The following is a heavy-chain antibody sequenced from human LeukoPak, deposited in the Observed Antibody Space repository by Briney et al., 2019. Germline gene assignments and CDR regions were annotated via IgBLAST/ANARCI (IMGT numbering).Heavy chain of an antibody. D-gene: IGHD4-17*01. CDR1: GFTFSSYA. J-gene: IGHJ4*02. CDR3: AIHGDRTGGFVLDY. CDR2: ISYDGSNK. V-gene: IGHV3-30*14. Sequence: GGSLRLSCAASGFTFSSYAMHWVRQAPGKGLEWVAVISYDGSNKYYADSVKGRFTISRDNSKNTLYLQMNSLRAEDTAVYYCAIHGDRTGGFVLDYWGQGTLVTVSS.